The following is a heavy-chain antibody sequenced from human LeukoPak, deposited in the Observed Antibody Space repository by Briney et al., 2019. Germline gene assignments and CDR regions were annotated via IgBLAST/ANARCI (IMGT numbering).Heavy chain of an antibody. Sequence: GGSLRPSCAASGFTFSSYAMSWVRQAPGKGLEWVSAISGSGGSTYYADSVKGRFTISRDNSKNTLYLQMHSLRAEDTAVYYCAKDRYLYYYGSGTAADWFDPWGQGTLVTVSS. CDR3: AKDRYLYYYGSGTAADWFDP. CDR2: ISGSGGST. D-gene: IGHD3-10*01. J-gene: IGHJ5*02. V-gene: IGHV3-23*01. CDR1: GFTFSSYA.